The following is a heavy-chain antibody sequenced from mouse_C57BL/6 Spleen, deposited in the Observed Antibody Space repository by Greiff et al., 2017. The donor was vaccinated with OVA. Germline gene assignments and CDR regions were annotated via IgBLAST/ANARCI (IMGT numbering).Heavy chain of an antibody. CDR2: IYPGDGDT. D-gene: IGHD2-3*01. J-gene: IGHJ4*01. Sequence: QVQLKQSGPELVKPGASVKISCKASGYAFSSSWMNWVKQRPGKGLEWIGRIYPGDGDTNYNGKFKGKATLTADKSSSTAYMQLSSLTSEDSAVYFCARQGYDGYSRYAMDYWGQGTSVTVSS. CDR3: ARQGYDGYSRYAMDY. V-gene: IGHV1-82*01. CDR1: GYAFSSSW.